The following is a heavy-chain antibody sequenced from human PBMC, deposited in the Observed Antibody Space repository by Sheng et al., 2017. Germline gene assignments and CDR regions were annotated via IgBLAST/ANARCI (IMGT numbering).Heavy chain of an antibody. D-gene: IGHD4-4*01. CDR2: ISSSSSYI. Sequence: EVQLVESGGGLVKPGGSLRLSCAASGFTFSSYSMNWVRQAPGKGLEWVSSISSSSSYIYYADSVKGRFTISRDNAKNSLYLQMNSLRAEDTAVYYCARDTPTTVTTSGQHWGQGTLVTVSS. CDR3: ARDTPTTVTTSGQH. CDR1: GFTFSSYS. J-gene: IGHJ1*01. V-gene: IGHV3-21*01.